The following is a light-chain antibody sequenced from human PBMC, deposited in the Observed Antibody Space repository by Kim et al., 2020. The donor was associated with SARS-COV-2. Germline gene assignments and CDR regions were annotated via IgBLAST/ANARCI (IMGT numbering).Light chain of an antibody. Sequence: SASTGDRVTITCRASQGITNYLAWYQQKPGIAPKLLIFAASTLQGGVPSRFSGSASGTEFTLTITSLQPEDFATYYCQQYYTYPYAFGQGTKLEI. CDR1: QGITNY. CDR2: AAS. J-gene: IGKJ2*01. V-gene: IGKV1-8*01. CDR3: QQYYTYPYA.